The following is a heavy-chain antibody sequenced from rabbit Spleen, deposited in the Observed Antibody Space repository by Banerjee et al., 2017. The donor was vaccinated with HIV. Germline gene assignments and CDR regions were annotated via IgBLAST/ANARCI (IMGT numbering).Heavy chain of an antibody. J-gene: IGHJ4*01. Sequence: EQLEESGGGLVKPEGSLTLTCKASGVSFSDKDVMCWVRQAPGKGLEWIACINTGTGKTVYASWAKGRFIMSRTSSTTVTLQMASLTAADTATDFCVREVAGKFNLWGPGTLVTVS. V-gene: IGHV1S45*01. CDR2: INTGTGKT. CDR1: GVSFSDKDV. CDR3: VREVAGKFNL. D-gene: IGHD4-1*01.